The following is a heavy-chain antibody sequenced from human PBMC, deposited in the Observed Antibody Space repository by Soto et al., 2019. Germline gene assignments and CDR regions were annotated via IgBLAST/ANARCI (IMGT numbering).Heavy chain of an antibody. J-gene: IGHJ4*02. Sequence: EVQLVESGGGLVQPGGSLRLSCAASGFNFSNYNMNWVRQAPGKGLEWGAYISSSSSTIYYADSVKGRFTISRDNAKNSLYLQMNSLRDEDTAVYYCASWYFSDSSGFPFDYWGQGPLITVSS. V-gene: IGHV3-48*02. CDR1: GFNFSNYN. CDR2: ISSSSSTI. CDR3: ASWYFSDSSGFPFDY. D-gene: IGHD3-22*01.